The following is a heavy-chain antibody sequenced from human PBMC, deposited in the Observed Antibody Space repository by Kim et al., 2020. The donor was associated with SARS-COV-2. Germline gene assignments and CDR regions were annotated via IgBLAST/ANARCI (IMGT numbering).Heavy chain of an antibody. J-gene: IGHJ4*02. CDR2: INHSGST. Sequence: SETLSLTCAVYGGSFSGYYWSWIRQPPGKGLEWIGEINHSGSTNYNPSLKSRVTISVDTSKNQFSLKLSSVTAADTAVYYCARGVGATLGHWGQGTLVTVSS. D-gene: IGHD1-26*01. CDR1: GGSFSGYY. V-gene: IGHV4-34*01. CDR3: ARGVGATLGH.